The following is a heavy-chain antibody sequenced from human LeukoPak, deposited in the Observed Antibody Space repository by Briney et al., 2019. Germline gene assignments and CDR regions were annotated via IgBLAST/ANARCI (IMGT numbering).Heavy chain of an antibody. Sequence: GESLKISCKGSGYTFTTSWIGWVRQMPGKGLEWMGIIYPTDSDTRYSPSFQGQVTVSVDKSTSTAYLQWSSLKASDTAMYYCARINRGDESTTAAGTFDYWAREPWSPSPQ. V-gene: IGHV5-51*01. J-gene: IGHJ4*02. D-gene: IGHD6-13*01. CDR1: GYTFTTSW. CDR2: IYPTDSDT. CDR3: ARINRGDESTTAAGTFDY.